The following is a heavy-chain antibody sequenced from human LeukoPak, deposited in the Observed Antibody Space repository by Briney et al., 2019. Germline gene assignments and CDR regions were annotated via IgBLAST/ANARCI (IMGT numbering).Heavy chain of an antibody. V-gene: IGHV3-53*01. Sequence: GGSLRLSCAASGFTVSSNYMSRVRQAPGKGLEWVSVIYSGGSTYYADSVKGRFTISRDNSKNTLYLQMNSLRAEDTAVYYCARGSQGYCSGGSCYLDYWGQGTLVTVSS. CDR2: IYSGGST. J-gene: IGHJ4*02. CDR1: GFTVSSNY. D-gene: IGHD2-15*01. CDR3: ARGSQGYCSGGSCYLDY.